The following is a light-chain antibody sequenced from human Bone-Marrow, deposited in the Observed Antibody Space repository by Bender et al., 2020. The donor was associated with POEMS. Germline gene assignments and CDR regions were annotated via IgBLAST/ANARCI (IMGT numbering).Light chain of an antibody. J-gene: IGLJ2*01. CDR1: ALPKQY. CDR2: EDW. V-gene: IGLV3-21*02. Sequence: YELTQPPSVSVSPGQTARITCSGDALPKQYGFWYQQKPGQAPRLVVYEDWDRAPGIPERFSGSNSGNTATLTIRRVEAGDEADYFCQVWHSSSAHVVFGGGTKLTVL. CDR3: QVWHSSSAHVV.